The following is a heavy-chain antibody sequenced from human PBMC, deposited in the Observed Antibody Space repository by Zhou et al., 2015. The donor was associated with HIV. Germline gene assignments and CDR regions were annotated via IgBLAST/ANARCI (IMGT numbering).Heavy chain of an antibody. CDR1: GGTFTNHP. Sequence: QVQLVQSGAEVKKPGSSVKVSCKASGGTFTNHPFSWVRQAPGQGLEWMGLIIPVFGTPNYAQKFQGRVTITADESTSTAYMELSSLRSEDTAVYYCARRPRPYYYDSSGYYYYFDYWGQGTLVTVSS. J-gene: IGHJ4*02. D-gene: IGHD3-22*01. V-gene: IGHV1-69*12. CDR2: IIPVFGTP. CDR3: ARRPRPYYYDSSGYYYYFDY.